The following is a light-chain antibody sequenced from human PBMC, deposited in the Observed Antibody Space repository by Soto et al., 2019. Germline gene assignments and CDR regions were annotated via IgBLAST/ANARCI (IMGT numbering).Light chain of an antibody. CDR3: SSYTGSSTFV. J-gene: IGLJ1*01. CDR2: DVN. V-gene: IGLV2-14*01. CDR1: SSDVGGYDY. Sequence: QSALTQPASVSGSPGQSITISCTGTSSDVGGYDYFSWYQQLPGKAPKLLIYDVNNRPSGVSHRFSGSKSGNTASLTISGLQAEDEADYYCSSYTGSSTFVFGTGTKVTVL.